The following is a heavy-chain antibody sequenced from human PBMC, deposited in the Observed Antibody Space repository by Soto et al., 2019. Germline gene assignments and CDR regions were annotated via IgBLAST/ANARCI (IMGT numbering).Heavy chain of an antibody. CDR1: GGTFSRNA. Sequence: SVKVSCKASGGTFSRNAISWVRLAPGQGLEWMGGTIPMFNIAKNAQKFQGRVTITADESRNTAYMELSSLRSEDTAVYYCARGRELDDDDYPDYGMDVWGQGTTVTVSS. J-gene: IGHJ6*02. CDR2: TIPMFNIA. D-gene: IGHD4-17*01. V-gene: IGHV1-69*13. CDR3: ARGRELDDDDYPDYGMDV.